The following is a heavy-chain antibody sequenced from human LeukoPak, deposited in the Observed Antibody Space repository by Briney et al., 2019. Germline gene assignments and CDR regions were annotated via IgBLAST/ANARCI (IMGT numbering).Heavy chain of an antibody. J-gene: IGHJ4*02. CDR3: ARPMYSSSWYLPGY. CDR2: MNPNSGNT. D-gene: IGHD6-13*01. CDR1: GYTFTGYY. V-gene: IGHV1-8*02. Sequence: ASVKVSCKASGYTFTGYYMHWVRQATGQGLEWMGWMNPNSGNTGYAQKFQGRVTMTRNTSINTAYMELSSLGSEDTAVYYCARPMYSSSWYLPGYWGQGTLVTVSS.